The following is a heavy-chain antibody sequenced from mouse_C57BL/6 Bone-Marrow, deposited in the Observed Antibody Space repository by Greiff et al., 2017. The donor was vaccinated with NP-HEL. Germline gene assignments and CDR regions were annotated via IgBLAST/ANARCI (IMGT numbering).Heavy chain of an antibody. Sequence: VKLQESGPGLVAPSQSLSITCTVSGFSLTSYGVHWVRQPPGKGLEWLVVIWSDGSTTYHSALKSRLSISKDNSKSQVFLKMNSLQTDDTAMYYCARHETTVVPYAMDYWGQGTSVTVSS. CDR3: ARHETTVVPYAMDY. V-gene: IGHV2-6-1*01. D-gene: IGHD1-1*01. J-gene: IGHJ4*01. CDR2: IWSDGST. CDR1: GFSLTSYG.